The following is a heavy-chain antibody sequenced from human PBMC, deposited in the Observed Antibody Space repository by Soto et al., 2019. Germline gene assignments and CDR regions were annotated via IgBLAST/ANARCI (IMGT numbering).Heavy chain of an antibody. J-gene: IGHJ3*02. D-gene: IGHD2-2*01. CDR1: GFTFTSSA. CDR3: AAGGYCSSTSCYGAFGLVRAFDI. Sequence: QMQLVQSGPEVKKPGTSVKVSCKASGFTFTSSAVQWVRQARGQRLEWIGWIVVGSGNTNYAQKFQERVTMTRDMSTSTAYMELSSLRSEDTAVYYCAAGGYCSSTSCYGAFGLVRAFDIWGQGTMVTVSS. CDR2: IVVGSGNT. V-gene: IGHV1-58*01.